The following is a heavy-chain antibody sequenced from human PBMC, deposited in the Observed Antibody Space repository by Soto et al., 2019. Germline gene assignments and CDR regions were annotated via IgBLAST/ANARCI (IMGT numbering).Heavy chain of an antibody. V-gene: IGHV4-30-4*01. CDR1: GGSISSGDYY. CDR3: ARGEVVVAATHFDY. Sequence: QVQLQESGPGLVKPSQTLSLTCTVSGGSISSGDYYWSWIRQPPGKGLAWIGYIYYSGSTYYNPSLKSRVTIAVDTSKNQFSLKLSSVTAADTAVYYCARGEVVVAATHFDYWGQGTLVPVSS. D-gene: IGHD2-15*01. CDR2: IYYSGST. J-gene: IGHJ4*02.